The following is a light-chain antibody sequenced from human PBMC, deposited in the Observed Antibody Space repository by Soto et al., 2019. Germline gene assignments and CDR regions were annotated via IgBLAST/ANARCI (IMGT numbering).Light chain of an antibody. J-gene: IGLJ2*01. Sequence: QSVLTQPPSASGTPGQRITISCSGSSSNIGSNTINWYQQLPGTAPKLLIHSNNQRPSGVPDRTSGSKSGTSASLAISGLQSEDEADYYCVAWDDSLNCLVFGGGTEATVL. CDR2: SNN. CDR1: SSNIGSNT. CDR3: VAWDDSLNCLV. V-gene: IGLV1-44*01.